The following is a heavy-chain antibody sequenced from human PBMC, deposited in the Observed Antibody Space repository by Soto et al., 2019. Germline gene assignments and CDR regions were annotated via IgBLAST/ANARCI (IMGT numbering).Heavy chain of an antibody. D-gene: IGHD6-19*01. CDR3: AEDESGSGWYGGVGYDAFDI. J-gene: IGHJ3*02. V-gene: IGHV3-23*01. Sequence: VGSLRLSCAASGFTFSSYAMSWVRQAPGKGLEWVSAISGSGGSTYYADSVKGRFTISRDNSKNTLYLQMNSLRAEDTAVYYCAEDESGSGWYGGVGYDAFDIWGQGTMVTVSS. CDR1: GFTFSSYA. CDR2: ISGSGGST.